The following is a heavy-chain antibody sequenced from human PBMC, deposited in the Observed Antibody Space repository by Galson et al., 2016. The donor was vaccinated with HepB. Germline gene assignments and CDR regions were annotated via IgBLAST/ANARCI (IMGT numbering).Heavy chain of an antibody. D-gene: IGHD5-24*01. J-gene: IGHJ4*02. CDR3: ARDKMRWLQLVYFLDH. V-gene: IGHV3-33*01. CDR1: GFTFSNYG. Sequence: SLRLSCAASGFTFSNYGMHWVRQAPGKGLEWVALIWYDGSKKYYADSVKGRFTISRDNSENTLYLQMDSLRAVDTAVYYCARDKMRWLQLVYFLDHWGQGTLVTVSS. CDR2: IWYDGSKK.